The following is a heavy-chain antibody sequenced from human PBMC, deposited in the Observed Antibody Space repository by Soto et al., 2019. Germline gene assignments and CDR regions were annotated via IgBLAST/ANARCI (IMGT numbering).Heavy chain of an antibody. J-gene: IGHJ4*02. CDR1: GGTFSSYA. Sequence: QVQLVQSGAKVKKPGSSVKVSCKASGGTFSSYAISWVRQAPGHGLEWMGGIIPIFGTANYAQKFQGRVTITADESTSTAYMELSSLRSEDTAVYYCARDAIPGSSARVPDDYWGQGTLVTVSS. CDR2: IIPIFGTA. V-gene: IGHV1-69*01. D-gene: IGHD6-6*01. CDR3: ARDAIPGSSARVPDDY.